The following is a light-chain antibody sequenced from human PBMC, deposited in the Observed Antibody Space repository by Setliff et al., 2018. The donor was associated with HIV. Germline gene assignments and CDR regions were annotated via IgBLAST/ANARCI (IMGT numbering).Light chain of an antibody. V-gene: IGLV2-23*02. CDR2: EVN. Sequence: HSVLTQPASVSGSPGQSITISCTGTSSDVGGYNYVSWYQQHPGKAPKLMIYEVNKRPSGVSNRFSGSKSGTTASLAISGLQDDDEADYYCCSYAGSNIFVVFGTGTKVTVL. CDR3: CSYAGSNIFVV. J-gene: IGLJ1*01. CDR1: SSDVGGYNY.